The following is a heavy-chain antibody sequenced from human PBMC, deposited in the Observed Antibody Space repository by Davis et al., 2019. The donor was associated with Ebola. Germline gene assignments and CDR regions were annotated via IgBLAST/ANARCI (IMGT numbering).Heavy chain of an antibody. Sequence: ASVKVSCKTSGYTFTSYGISWVRQAPGQGLEWMGWISAYNGNTNYAQKLQGRVTMTTDTSTSTAYMELRSLRSDDTAVYYCARVGSYGSGAAYMDVWGQGTLVTVSS. CDR1: GYTFTSYG. CDR3: ARVGSYGSGAAYMDV. CDR2: ISAYNGNT. V-gene: IGHV1-18*01. D-gene: IGHD3-10*01. J-gene: IGHJ4*02.